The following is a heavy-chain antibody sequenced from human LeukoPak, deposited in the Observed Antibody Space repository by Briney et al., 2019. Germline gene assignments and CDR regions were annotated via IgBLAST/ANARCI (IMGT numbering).Heavy chain of an antibody. CDR1: GFTFSNYA. CDR2: IYYSGST. J-gene: IGHJ5*02. V-gene: IGHV4-59*01. D-gene: IGHD3-22*01. CDR3: ARTLWRYYDSSGYYYWFDP. Sequence: GSLRLSCAASGFTFSNYAMTWVRQAPGKGLEWIGYIYYSGSTNYNPSLKSRVTISVDTSKNQFSLKPSSVTAADTAVYYCARTLWRYYDSSGYYYWFDPWGQGTLVTVSS.